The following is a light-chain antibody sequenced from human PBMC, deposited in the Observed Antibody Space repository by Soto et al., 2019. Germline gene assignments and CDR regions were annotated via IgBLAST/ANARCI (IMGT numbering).Light chain of an antibody. V-gene: IGLV1-40*01. CDR3: QSYDISLDTYV. Sequence: QSVLTQPPSVSGAPGQGVTVSCTGGSSNIGANYDVHWYQHVPGSAPRLLIYANSFRPSGVPDRFSASKSGTSASLAITGLQAEDEADYYCQSYDISLDTYVFGTGNKLTVL. CDR2: ANS. J-gene: IGLJ1*01. CDR1: SSNIGANYD.